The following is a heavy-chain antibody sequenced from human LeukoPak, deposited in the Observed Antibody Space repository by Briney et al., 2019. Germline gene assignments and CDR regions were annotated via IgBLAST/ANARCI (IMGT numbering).Heavy chain of an antibody. Sequence: PSQTLSLTCTVSGGSISSGSYYWSWIRQPAGKGLEWIGRIYTSGSTNYNPSLKSRVTISVDTSKNQFSLKLSSVTAADTAVYYCARDKRMIVGYWGQGTLVTVSS. J-gene: IGHJ4*02. CDR3: ARDKRMIVGY. CDR1: GGSISSGSYY. D-gene: IGHD3-22*01. V-gene: IGHV4-61*02. CDR2: IYTSGST.